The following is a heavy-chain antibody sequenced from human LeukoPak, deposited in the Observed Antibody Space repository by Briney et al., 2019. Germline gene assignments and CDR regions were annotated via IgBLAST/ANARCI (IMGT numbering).Heavy chain of an antibody. J-gene: IGHJ1*01. Sequence: KTGGSLRLSCAASGFSFTDYYMTWIRQAPGKGLEWISYISSRATTIHYADSVKGRFTISRDNAKNSLYLQMNSLRAEDTAVYYCARGSMDYHDSSGSEYFQHWGQGTLVTVSS. CDR1: GFSFTDYY. CDR3: ARGSMDYHDSSGSEYFQH. CDR2: ISSRATTI. V-gene: IGHV3-11*04. D-gene: IGHD3-22*01.